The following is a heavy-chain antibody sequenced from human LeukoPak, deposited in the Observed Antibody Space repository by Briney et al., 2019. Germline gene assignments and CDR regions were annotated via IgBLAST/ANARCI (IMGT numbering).Heavy chain of an antibody. J-gene: IGHJ4*02. CDR2: IYYSGST. D-gene: IGHD1-20*01. V-gene: IGHV4-59*01. CDR3: ATGVTGTTEGGGADY. CDR1: GGSISSYY. Sequence: PSETLSLTCTVSGGSISSYYWSWIRQPPGKGLEWIGYIYYSGSTNYNPSLKSRVTISVDTSKNQFSLKLSSVTAADTAVYYCATGVTGTTEGGGADYWGQGTLVTVSS.